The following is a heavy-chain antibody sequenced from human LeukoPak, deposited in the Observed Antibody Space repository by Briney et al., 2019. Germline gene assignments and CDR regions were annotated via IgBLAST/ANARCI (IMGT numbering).Heavy chain of an antibody. J-gene: IGHJ4*02. CDR1: GFTFSSYW. Sequence: GGSLRLSCAASGFTFSSYWMSWVRQAPGKGLEWVANIKQDGSEKYYVDSVKGRFTISRDNAKNSLYLQMNSLRAEDTAVYYCAKEEKNYYDSTQPGYWGQGTLVTVSS. CDR2: IKQDGSEK. D-gene: IGHD3-22*01. V-gene: IGHV3-7*03. CDR3: AKEEKNYYDSTQPGY.